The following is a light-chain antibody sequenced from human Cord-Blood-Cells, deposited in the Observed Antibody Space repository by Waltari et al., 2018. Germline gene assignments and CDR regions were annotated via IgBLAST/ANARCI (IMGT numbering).Light chain of an antibody. CDR1: SSYVGGYNY. CDR3: SSYTSSSTLV. J-gene: IGLJ3*02. CDR2: DVS. Sequence: QSALTQPASVSGSPGQSITISCTGTSSYVGGYNYVSWYQQHPGKAPTLMIYDVSKRPSGVSNRFSGSKSGNTASLTISGLQAEDEADYYCSSYTSSSTLVFGGGTKLTVL. V-gene: IGLV2-14*01.